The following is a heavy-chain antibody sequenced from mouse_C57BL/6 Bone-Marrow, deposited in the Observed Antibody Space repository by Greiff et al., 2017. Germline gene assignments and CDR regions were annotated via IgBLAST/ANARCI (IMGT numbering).Heavy chain of an antibody. V-gene: IGHV5-6*01. CDR3: AQDYYGSPHAMDY. Sequence: EVQLVESGGDLVKPGGSLKLSCAASGFPFRSYGLSWVRKTPDKRLEWVATFSSGGSYTYYPDSVKGRFTISRDNAKNTLYLQMSSLKSEDTAMYYCAQDYYGSPHAMDYWGQGTSVTVSS. J-gene: IGHJ4*01. CDR2: FSSGGSYT. D-gene: IGHD1-1*01. CDR1: GFPFRSYG.